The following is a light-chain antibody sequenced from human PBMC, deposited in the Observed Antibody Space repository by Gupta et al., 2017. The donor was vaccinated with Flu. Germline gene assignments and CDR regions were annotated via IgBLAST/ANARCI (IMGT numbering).Light chain of an antibody. Sequence: SSELTQDPVVAVALGETVRITCQGDSLRISYAIWYQQKPGQAPVLVIYGYNKRPSGVPDRFSGSRSGNTASLTITGAQAEDEGDYYCKSRDSSGNLLVFGGGTRLTVL. CDR3: KSRDSSGNLLV. CDR1: SLRISY. CDR2: GYN. J-gene: IGLJ3*02. V-gene: IGLV3-19*01.